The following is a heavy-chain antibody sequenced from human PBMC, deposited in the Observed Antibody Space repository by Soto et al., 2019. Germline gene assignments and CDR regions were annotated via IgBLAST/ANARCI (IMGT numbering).Heavy chain of an antibody. CDR2: IGTSSSYI. V-gene: IGHV3-21*01. J-gene: IGHJ6*02. CDR3: ARDSVPDSLYYSYGMDV. Sequence: PGGSLRLSCAASGFTFSSYTMNWVRQSPGRGLEWVSSIGTSSSYIYYADSVKGRFTISRDNAKNSLFLQMNSLRADDTAVYYCARDSVPDSLYYSYGMDVWLQVTTVTVS. CDR1: GFTFSSYT. D-gene: IGHD2-15*01.